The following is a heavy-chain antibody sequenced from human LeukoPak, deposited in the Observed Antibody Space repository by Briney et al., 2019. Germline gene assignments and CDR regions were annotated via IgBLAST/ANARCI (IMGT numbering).Heavy chain of an antibody. V-gene: IGHV4-4*07. J-gene: IGHJ6*03. CDR3: ARDNVDIVATIEYYYYYMDV. CDR2: IYTSGST. CDR1: GGSISSYY. Sequence: SETLSLTCTVSGGSISSYYWSWIRQPAGKGLEWIGRIYTSGSTNYNPSLKSRVTMSVDTSKNQFSLKLSSVTAADTAMYYCARDNVDIVATIEYYYYYMDVWGKGTTVTISS. D-gene: IGHD5-12*01.